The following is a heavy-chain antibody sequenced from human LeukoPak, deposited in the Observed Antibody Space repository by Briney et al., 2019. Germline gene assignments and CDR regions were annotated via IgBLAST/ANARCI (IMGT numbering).Heavy chain of an antibody. V-gene: IGHV1-3*01. CDR2: INAGNGNT. Sequence: ASVKVSCKASGYTLTSYAMHWVRQAPGQRLEWMGWINAGNGNTKYSQKFQGRVTITRDTSASTAYMELSSLRSEDTAVYYCARGQRYYDFWSGYWEPYYYYGMDVWGQGTTVTVSS. CDR3: ARGQRYYDFWSGYWEPYYYYGMDV. J-gene: IGHJ6*02. CDR1: GYTLTSYA. D-gene: IGHD3-3*01.